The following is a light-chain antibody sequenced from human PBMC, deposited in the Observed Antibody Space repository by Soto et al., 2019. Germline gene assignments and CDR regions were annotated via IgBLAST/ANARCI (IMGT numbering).Light chain of an antibody. J-gene: IGKJ2*01. CDR3: QHYDGSPRT. CDR2: GVF. CDR1: QSVKNDY. Sequence: ETVLTQSPGTVSLSPGERATLSCRTSQSVKNDYLAWYQQKPGQAPRLLIYGVFNRAAGIPGRFSGSGSVTDFTLTISGLEPEDSAVYYCQHYDGSPRTFGLGTKLEIK. V-gene: IGKV3-20*01.